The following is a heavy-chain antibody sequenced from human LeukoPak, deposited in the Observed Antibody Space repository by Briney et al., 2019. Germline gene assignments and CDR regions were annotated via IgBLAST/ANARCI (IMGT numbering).Heavy chain of an antibody. CDR3: ARDPNGDYIGAFDI. CDR1: GFTFSAYA. Sequence: PGGSLRLSCTASGFTFSAYAMMWVRQAPGKGPEWVSAIRGGGGSAFYADSVKGRFTISRDNSKYTLFLQMNSLRAEDTAVYYCARDPNGDYIGAFDIWGQGTMVTVSS. J-gene: IGHJ3*02. CDR2: IRGGGGSA. D-gene: IGHD4-17*01. V-gene: IGHV3-23*01.